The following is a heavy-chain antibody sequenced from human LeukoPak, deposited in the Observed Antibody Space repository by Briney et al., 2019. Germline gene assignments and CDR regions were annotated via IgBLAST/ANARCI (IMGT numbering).Heavy chain of an antibody. CDR2: IYYSGST. V-gene: IGHV4-59*08. J-gene: IGHJ3*02. CDR1: GGSISSYY. CDR3: ARHLLLSSGGGGAFDI. Sequence: SETLSLTCTVSGGSISSYYWSWIRQPPGKGLEWIGYIYYSGSTNYNPSLKSRVTISVDTSKNQFSLKLSSVTAADTAVHYCARHLLLSSGGGGAFDIWGQGTMVTVSS. D-gene: IGHD3-16*01.